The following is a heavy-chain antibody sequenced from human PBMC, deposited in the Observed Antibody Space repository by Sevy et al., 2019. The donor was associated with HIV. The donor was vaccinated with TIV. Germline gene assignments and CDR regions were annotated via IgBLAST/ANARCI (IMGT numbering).Heavy chain of an antibody. J-gene: IGHJ6*02. CDR3: AKGCGGDCHRRWDWGSDYGMDV. D-gene: IGHD2-21*01. Sequence: QLGGSLRLSCAASGFTFSSYGMHWVRQAPGKGLEWVAFIRYDGSNKYYADSVKGRFTISRDNSKNTLYLQMNSLRAEDTAVYYCAKGCGGDCHRRWDWGSDYGMDVWGQGTTVTVSS. V-gene: IGHV3-30*02. CDR1: GFTFSSYG. CDR2: IRYDGSNK.